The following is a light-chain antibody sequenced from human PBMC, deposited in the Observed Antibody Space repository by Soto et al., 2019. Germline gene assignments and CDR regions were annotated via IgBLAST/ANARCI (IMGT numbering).Light chain of an antibody. J-gene: IGLJ2*01. Sequence: QSALTQPASVSGSPGQSITISCTGTSSDVGGYNYVSWYQQHPGKAPKLMIYEVSNRPSGVSYRFSGSKSGNTASLTISGLQAEDEGDYFCSSYTSGNTLVFGGGTKLTVL. CDR2: EVS. CDR1: SSDVGGYNY. V-gene: IGLV2-14*01. CDR3: SSYTSGNTLV.